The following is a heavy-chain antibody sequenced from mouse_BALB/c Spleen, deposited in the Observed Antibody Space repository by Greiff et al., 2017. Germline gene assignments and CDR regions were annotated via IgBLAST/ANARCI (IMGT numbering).Heavy chain of an antibody. V-gene: IGHV2-9*02. Sequence: QVQLKESGPGLVAPSQSLSITCTVSGFSLTSYGVHWVRQPPGKGLEWLGVIWAGGSTNYNSALMSRLSISKDNSKSQVFLKMNSLQTDDTAMYYYARDQDYGSSYAMDYWGQGTSVTVSS. CDR3: ARDQDYGSSYAMDY. D-gene: IGHD1-1*01. CDR1: GFSLTSYG. J-gene: IGHJ4*01. CDR2: IWAGGST.